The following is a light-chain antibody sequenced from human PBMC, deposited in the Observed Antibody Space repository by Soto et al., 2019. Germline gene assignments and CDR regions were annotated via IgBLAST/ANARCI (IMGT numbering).Light chain of an antibody. Sequence: QSVLTQPASVSGSPGQSITISCTGTSSDVGGYNYVSWYQQHPGKAPKLMIYEVNNRPSGVSHRFSGSKSGNTASLTFSGLQPEDEADYYCSSYASSGAVVFGGGTQLTVL. CDR3: SSYASSGAVV. V-gene: IGLV2-14*01. CDR1: SSDVGGYNY. J-gene: IGLJ3*02. CDR2: EVN.